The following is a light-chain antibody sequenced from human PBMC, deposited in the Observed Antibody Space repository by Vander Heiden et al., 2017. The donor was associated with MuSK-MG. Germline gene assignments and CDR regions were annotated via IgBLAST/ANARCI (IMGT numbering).Light chain of an antibody. CDR3: QAWDSSLVV. CDR1: KVGDKY. J-gene: IGLJ2*01. CDR2: QDS. V-gene: IGLV3-1*01. Sequence: ELTQPPSVSVSPVQTASITCSGDKVGDKYACWYQQKPGQSPVLVIYQDSQRPSGLPDRFSGSNSGNTATLTICGTQAMDEADYYCQAWDSSLVVFGGGTKLTVL.